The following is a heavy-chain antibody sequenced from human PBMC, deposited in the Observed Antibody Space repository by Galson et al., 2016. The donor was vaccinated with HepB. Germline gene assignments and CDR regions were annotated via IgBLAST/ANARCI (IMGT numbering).Heavy chain of an antibody. CDR3: ARGAYTSGWCDVFDF. Sequence: SLRLSCAVSGVPFSNSIIHWVRQAPGKGLQWVSAMSFDGSKYYADFVEGRLTISRDNYENKVYLEMNSLRLEDTALYYCARGAYTSGWCDVFDFWGQGTMVTVSS. D-gene: IGHD6-19*01. V-gene: IGHV3-30*03. CDR1: GVPFSNSI. J-gene: IGHJ3*01. CDR2: MSFDGSK.